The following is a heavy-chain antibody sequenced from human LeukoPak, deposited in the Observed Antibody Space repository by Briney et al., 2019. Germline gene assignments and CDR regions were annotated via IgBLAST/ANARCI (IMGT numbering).Heavy chain of an antibody. CDR3: AGFFYDNSGDAFDI. CDR1: GGGFTFTSHA. J-gene: IGHJ3*02. V-gene: IGHV1-69*13. Sequence: GASVKVSCKASGGGFTFTSHAISWVRQAPGQGPEWMGGLIPIYGSANYAQKFQGRVTITSDESTRTVYMELSSLRPEDSAVYYCAGFFYDNSGDAFDIWGQGTMVTVSS. D-gene: IGHD3-22*01. CDR2: LIPIYGSA.